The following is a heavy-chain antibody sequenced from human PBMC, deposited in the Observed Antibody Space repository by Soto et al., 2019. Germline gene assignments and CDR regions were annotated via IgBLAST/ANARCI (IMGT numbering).Heavy chain of an antibody. CDR3: ARGVPNCSSSSCYFDF. D-gene: IGHD2-2*01. V-gene: IGHV1-3*01. Sequence: ASVKVSFKASGYTFTSYAIHWVRQAPGQRLEWMGWINAGNGDTKYSHNLQGRVTITRDTSASTAHMELSSLRSEDTAVYHCARGVPNCSSSSCYFDFWGQGILVTVS. J-gene: IGHJ4*02. CDR1: GYTFTSYA. CDR2: INAGNGDT.